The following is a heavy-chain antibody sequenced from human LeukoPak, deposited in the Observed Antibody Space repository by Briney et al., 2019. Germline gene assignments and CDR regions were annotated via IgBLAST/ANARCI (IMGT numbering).Heavy chain of an antibody. CDR2: INAGNGNT. V-gene: IGHV1-3*01. J-gene: IGHJ4*02. CDR3: ARDLRWGVCTGTICSALYYFDY. Sequence: ASVKVSCKASGYTFTSYAMHWVRQAPGQRLEWMGWINAGNGNTKYSQKFQGRVTITRDTSASTAYMELSSLRSEDTAVYYCARDLRWGVCTGTICSALYYFDYWGQGTQVTVSS. CDR1: GYTFTSYA. D-gene: IGHD2-2*01.